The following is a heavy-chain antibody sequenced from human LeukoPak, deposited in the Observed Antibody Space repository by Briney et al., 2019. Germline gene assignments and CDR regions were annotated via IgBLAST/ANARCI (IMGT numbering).Heavy chain of an antibody. J-gene: IGHJ4*02. Sequence: SETLSLTCAVYGGSFSGYYWSWIRQPPGKGLEWIGEINHSGSTNYNPSLKSRVTISVDTSKNQFSLKLSSVTAADTAVYYCAGPPSLYSHGYFRDYWGQGTLVTVSS. CDR2: INHSGST. V-gene: IGHV4-34*01. CDR1: GGSFSGYY. CDR3: AGPPSLYSHGYFRDY. D-gene: IGHD5-18*01.